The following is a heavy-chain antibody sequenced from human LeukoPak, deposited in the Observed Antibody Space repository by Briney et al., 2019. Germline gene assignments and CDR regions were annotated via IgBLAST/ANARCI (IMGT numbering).Heavy chain of an antibody. Sequence: GGSLRLSCAASGFTFSSYAMSWVRQAPGKGLEWVSAISGSGGSTYCADSVKGRFTISRDNSKNTLYLQMNSLRAEDTAVYYCARAGVITNYYYMDVWGKGTTVTVSS. CDR2: ISGSGGST. V-gene: IGHV3-23*01. CDR3: ARAGVITNYYYMDV. J-gene: IGHJ6*03. D-gene: IGHD3-22*01. CDR1: GFTFSSYA.